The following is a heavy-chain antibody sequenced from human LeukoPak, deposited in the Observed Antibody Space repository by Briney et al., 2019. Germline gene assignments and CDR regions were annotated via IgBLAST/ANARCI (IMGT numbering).Heavy chain of an antibody. CDR2: IYPGDSDT. J-gene: IGHJ6*04. CDR1: GYSFTSYW. CDR3: ARHGGGIVVVPAAKGGMDV. V-gene: IGHV5-51*01. D-gene: IGHD2-2*01. Sequence: GESLKISCKGSGYSFTSYWIGWVRQMPGKGLEWMGIIYPGDSDTRYSPSFQGQVTISADKSISTAYLQWSSQKASDTAMYYCARHGGGIVVVPAAKGGMDVWGKGTTVTVSS.